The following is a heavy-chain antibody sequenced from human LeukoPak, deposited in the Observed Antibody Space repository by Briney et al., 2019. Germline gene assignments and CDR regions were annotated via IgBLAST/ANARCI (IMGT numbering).Heavy chain of an antibody. CDR2: ISYDGSNK. CDR1: GFTFSSYG. Sequence: PGGSLRLSCAASGFTFSSYGMHWVRQAPGKGLEWVAVISYDGSNKYYADSVKGRFTISRDNSKNTLYLQMNSLRAEDTAVYYCARSRLWFGEYARDDYFDYWGQGTLVTVSS. V-gene: IGHV3-30*03. D-gene: IGHD3-10*01. J-gene: IGHJ4*02. CDR3: ARSRLWFGEYARDDYFDY.